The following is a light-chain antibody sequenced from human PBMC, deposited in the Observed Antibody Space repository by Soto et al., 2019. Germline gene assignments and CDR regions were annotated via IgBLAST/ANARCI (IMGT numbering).Light chain of an antibody. Sequence: LMTQSPSTLSVSPAACATLSCRASQGIGDALGWYQHKPGKAPKLLIYDTSSLDSGVPSRFSGSRSGTDFTLTISSLQPEDFATYYCLQDYNYPWTFGQGTKVDIK. CDR1: QGIGDA. J-gene: IGKJ1*01. CDR3: LQDYNYPWT. CDR2: DTS. V-gene: IGKV1-6*01.